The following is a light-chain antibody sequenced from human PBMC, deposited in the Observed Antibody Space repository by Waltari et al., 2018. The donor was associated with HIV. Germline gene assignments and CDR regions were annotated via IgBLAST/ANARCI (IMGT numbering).Light chain of an antibody. CDR3: QQRSHWPPT. Sequence: ENVLTQSPVTLSLSPGETATLSCRATWSIGSDLAWYQQKPGQAPRLLIYDASKRATAISARFSGSGSGTDFTLTISSLEPEDLAIYFCQQRSHWPPTFGGGTKVEIK. CDR1: WSIGSD. J-gene: IGKJ4*01. V-gene: IGKV3-11*01. CDR2: DAS.